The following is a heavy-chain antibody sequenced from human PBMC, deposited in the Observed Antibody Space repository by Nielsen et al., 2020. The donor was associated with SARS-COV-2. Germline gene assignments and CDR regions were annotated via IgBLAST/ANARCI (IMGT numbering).Heavy chain of an antibody. CDR2: ISGSGGST. D-gene: IGHD2-2*01. CDR3: ANILASIIVVDPSYYYGMDV. V-gene: IGHV3-23*01. Sequence: WIRQPPGKGLEWVSAISGSGGSTYYADSVKGRFTISRDNSKNTLYLQMNSLRAEDTAVYYCANILASIIVVDPSYYYGMDVWGQGTTVTVSS. J-gene: IGHJ6*02.